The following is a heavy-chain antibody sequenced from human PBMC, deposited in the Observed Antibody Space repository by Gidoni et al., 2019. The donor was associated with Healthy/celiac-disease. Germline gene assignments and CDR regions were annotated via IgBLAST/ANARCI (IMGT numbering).Heavy chain of an antibody. CDR3: ARVPGDAFDI. Sequence: QVQLVEPGGGVVQLGRSLRVSCAASGFTFSTHAMHWVRQALGKGLEWVAVISYDGSNKYYADSVKGRFTISRDNSKNTLYLQMNSLRAEDTAVYYCARVPGDAFDIWGQGTMVTVSS. CDR2: ISYDGSNK. J-gene: IGHJ3*02. V-gene: IGHV3-30*04. CDR1: GFTFSTHA.